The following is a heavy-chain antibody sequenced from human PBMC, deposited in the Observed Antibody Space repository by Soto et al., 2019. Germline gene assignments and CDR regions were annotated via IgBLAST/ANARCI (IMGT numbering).Heavy chain of an antibody. D-gene: IGHD2-2*01. CDR2: IFPGDSDT. CDR3: AGGFCTSISCYSTFNY. CDR1: GSNFSNHW. Sequence: GESLKISCVGSGSNFSNHWIGWVRQMPGKGLEWVGVIFPGDSDTRYSPSFQGQVTISADKSISTAYLQWSSLRASEAAMYYCAGGFCTSISCYSTFNYWGQGTLVTVSS. J-gene: IGHJ4*02. V-gene: IGHV5-51*01.